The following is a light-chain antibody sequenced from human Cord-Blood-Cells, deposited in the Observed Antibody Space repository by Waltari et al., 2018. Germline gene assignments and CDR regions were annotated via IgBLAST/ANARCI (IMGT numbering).Light chain of an antibody. Sequence: VMTQSPALLSVTPGEKVTITCQASEGMGNYLYWYQQKPDQAPKLLIKSASQSISGVPSRFSRTRSGTELTFTMSSLGAADAATYYCQQGNKRLTCGGGTKVEIK. J-gene: IGKJ4*01. CDR2: SAS. CDR3: QQGNKRLT. V-gene: IGKV6-21*02. CDR1: EGMGNY.